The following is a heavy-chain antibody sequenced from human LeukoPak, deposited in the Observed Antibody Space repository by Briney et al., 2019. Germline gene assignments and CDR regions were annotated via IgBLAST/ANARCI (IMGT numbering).Heavy chain of an antibody. Sequence: GRSLRLSCAASGFTFDNYGMHWVRQAPGKGLEWVAIISYDGSDKYYADSVKGRFTISRDNSKNTLYLQMNSLKTEDTAVYYCTTLVLAGPFDIWGQGTMVTVSS. J-gene: IGHJ3*02. CDR3: TTLVLAGPFDI. V-gene: IGHV3-30*03. D-gene: IGHD2-8*02. CDR1: GFTFDNYG. CDR2: ISYDGSDK.